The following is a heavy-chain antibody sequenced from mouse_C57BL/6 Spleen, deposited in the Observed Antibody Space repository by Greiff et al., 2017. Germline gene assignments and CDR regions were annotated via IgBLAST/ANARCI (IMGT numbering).Heavy chain of an antibody. CDR1: GYTFTSYW. J-gene: IGHJ4*01. CDR2: INPSNGGT. Sequence: VQLQQPGTELVKPGASVKLSCKASGYTFTSYWMHWVKQRPGQGLEWIGNINPSNGGTNYNEKFKSKATLTVDKSSSTAYMQLSSLTSEDSAVXYCARGRIYYYGENAMDYWGQGTSVTVSS. D-gene: IGHD1-1*01. CDR3: ARGRIYYYGENAMDY. V-gene: IGHV1-53*01.